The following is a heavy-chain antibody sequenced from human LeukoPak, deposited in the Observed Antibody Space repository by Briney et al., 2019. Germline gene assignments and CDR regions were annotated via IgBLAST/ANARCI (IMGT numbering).Heavy chain of an antibody. J-gene: IGHJ4*02. CDR2: ISGGGGGT. CDR3: AKEERSSSGWPFDY. D-gene: IGHD6-19*01. V-gene: IGHV3-23*01. CDR1: GFTFSSYA. Sequence: GGSLRLSCAASGFTFSSYAMSWVRQAPGKGLEWVSAISGGGGGTYYADSVKGRFTISRDNSKNTLYLQMNSLRVEDTAVYYCAKEERSSSGWPFDYWGQGTLVTVSS.